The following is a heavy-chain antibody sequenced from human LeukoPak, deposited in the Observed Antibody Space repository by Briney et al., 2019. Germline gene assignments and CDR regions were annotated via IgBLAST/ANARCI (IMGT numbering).Heavy chain of an antibody. CDR3: ARGRGGSGWYDY. J-gene: IGHJ4*02. D-gene: IGHD6-19*01. Sequence: SETLSLTCTVSGGSISSGSYYWRWIRQPAGKGLEWIVRIYTSGSTNYNPSLRSRVTISVDTSKNQFSLKLSSVTAADTAVYYYARGRGGSGWYDYWGQGTLVTVSS. V-gene: IGHV4-61*02. CDR1: GGSISSGSYY. CDR2: IYTSGST.